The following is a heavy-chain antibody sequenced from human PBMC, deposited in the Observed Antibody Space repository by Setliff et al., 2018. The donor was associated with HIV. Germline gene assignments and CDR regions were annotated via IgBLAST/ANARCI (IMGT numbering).Heavy chain of an antibody. J-gene: IGHJ3*01. CDR1: GLTFSRYG. D-gene: IGHD2-21*02. CDR3: AREVTSFEAFDL. CDR2: IQYDESNK. Sequence: AGGSLRLSCAVSGLTFSRYGFHWVRQVPGKGLDWVTFIQYDESNKYYGDSVRGRFTISRDNSKNTLYLQMNSLRAEDTAVYYCAREVTSFEAFDLWGQGTMVTVSS. V-gene: IGHV3-30*02.